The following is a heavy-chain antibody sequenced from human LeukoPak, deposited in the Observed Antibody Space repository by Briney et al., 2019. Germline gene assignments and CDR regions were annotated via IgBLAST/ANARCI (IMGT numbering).Heavy chain of an antibody. J-gene: IGHJ4*02. V-gene: IGHV4-34*01. CDR3: ARVHRPILRYFDWLCYFDY. CDR1: GGSFSGYY. Sequence: SETLSLTCAVYGGSFSGYYWSWIRQPPGKGLEWIGEINHSGSTNYNPSLKSRVTISVDTSKNQFSLKLSSVTAADTAVYYCARVHRPILRYFDWLCYFDYWGQGTLVTVSS. CDR2: INHSGST. D-gene: IGHD3-9*01.